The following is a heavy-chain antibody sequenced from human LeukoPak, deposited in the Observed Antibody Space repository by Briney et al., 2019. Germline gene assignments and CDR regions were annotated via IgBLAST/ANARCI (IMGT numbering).Heavy chain of an antibody. Sequence: SVKVSCKASGGTFSSYAISWVRQAPGQGLEWMGGIIPIFGTANYAQKFQGGVTITADESTSTAYMELSSLRSEDTAVYYCARSRFLEWLSTLYYYGMDVWGQGTTVTVSS. CDR1: GGTFSSYA. J-gene: IGHJ6*02. CDR2: IIPIFGTA. D-gene: IGHD3-3*01. CDR3: ARSRFLEWLSTLYYYGMDV. V-gene: IGHV1-69*13.